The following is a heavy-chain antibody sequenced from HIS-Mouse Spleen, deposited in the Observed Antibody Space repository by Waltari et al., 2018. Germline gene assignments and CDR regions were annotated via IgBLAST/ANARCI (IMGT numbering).Heavy chain of an antibody. Sequence: QLQLQESGPGLVKPSETLSLTCTVSGGSISSSSYYWGWIRQPPGKGLEWIGSIYYSGDTYYNPSLKSRVTISVDTSKNQFSRKLSAVTAADTAVYYCARTYYDSSGYYLNYWGQGTLVTVSS. CDR1: GGSISSSSYY. V-gene: IGHV4-39*07. CDR3: ARTYYDSSGYYLNY. CDR2: IYYSGDT. J-gene: IGHJ4*02. D-gene: IGHD3-22*01.